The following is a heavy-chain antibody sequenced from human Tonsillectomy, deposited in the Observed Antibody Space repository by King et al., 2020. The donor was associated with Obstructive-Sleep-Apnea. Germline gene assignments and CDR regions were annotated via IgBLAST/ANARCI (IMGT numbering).Heavy chain of an antibody. CDR2: IYPGDSDT. Sequence: VQLVESGAEVKKPGESLKISCKGSGYSFTSYWIGWVRQMPGKGLEWMGIIYPGDSDTRYSPSFHGQVTISADKSISTAYLQWSSLKASDTAMYYCARRGLWFGDPRDGMDVWGQGTTVTVSS. J-gene: IGHJ6*02. CDR3: ARRGLWFGDPRDGMDV. D-gene: IGHD3-10*01. V-gene: IGHV5-51*01. CDR1: GYSFTSYW.